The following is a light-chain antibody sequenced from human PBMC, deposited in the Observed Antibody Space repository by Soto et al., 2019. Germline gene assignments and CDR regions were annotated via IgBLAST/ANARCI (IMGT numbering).Light chain of an antibody. CDR1: SSDIGGYNF. CDR3: SSYAGSNSWYV. Sequence: QSALTQPPSASGSPGQSVTISCTGTSSDIGGYNFVSWYQHHPGKAPKLMIFEVTKRPSGVPDRFSGSKSGNTASLTVSGVQAEDEADYYCSSYAGSNSWYVFGTGTKLTVL. CDR2: EVT. J-gene: IGLJ1*01. V-gene: IGLV2-8*01.